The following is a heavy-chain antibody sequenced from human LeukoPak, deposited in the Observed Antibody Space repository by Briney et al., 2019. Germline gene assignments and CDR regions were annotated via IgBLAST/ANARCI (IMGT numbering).Heavy chain of an antibody. CDR2: INPNSGGT. Sequence: ASVKVSCKASGYTFTGYYMHWVRQAPGQGLEWMGWINPNSGGTNYAQKFQGRVTMTRDTSISTAYMELSRLRSDDTAVYYCARLTHDYVWGSFRLVTFDTWGQGTVVTVSS. D-gene: IGHD3-16*02. J-gene: IGHJ3*02. CDR3: ARLTHDYVWGSFRLVTFDT. V-gene: IGHV1-2*02. CDR1: GYTFTGYY.